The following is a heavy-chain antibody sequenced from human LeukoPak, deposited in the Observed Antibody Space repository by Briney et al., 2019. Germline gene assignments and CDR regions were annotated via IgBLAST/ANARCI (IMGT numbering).Heavy chain of an antibody. V-gene: IGHV4-59*05. CDR2: IYYSGST. Sequence: PSETLSLTCTVSGGSISSYYWSWIRQPPGKGLEWIGSIYYSGSTYYNPSLKSRVTISVDTSKNQFSLKLSSVTAADTAVYYCATLRFLESEDAFDIWGQGTMVTVSS. D-gene: IGHD3-3*01. CDR3: ATLRFLESEDAFDI. J-gene: IGHJ3*02. CDR1: GGSISSYY.